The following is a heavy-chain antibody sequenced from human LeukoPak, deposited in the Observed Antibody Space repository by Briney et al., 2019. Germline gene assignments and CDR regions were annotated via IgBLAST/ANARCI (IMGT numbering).Heavy chain of an antibody. D-gene: IGHD2-2*03. CDR2: ISSSSSTI. V-gene: IGHV3-48*04. J-gene: IGHJ6*03. CDR1: GFTFSSYS. CDR3: ARDRVGYCSSTSCYGAPYYYYMDV. Sequence: PGGSLRLSCAASGFTFSSYSVNWVRQAPGKGLEWVSYISSSSSTIYYADSVKGRFTISRDNAKNSLYLQMNSLRAEDTAVYYCARDRVGYCSSTSCYGAPYYYYMDVWGKGTTVTVSS.